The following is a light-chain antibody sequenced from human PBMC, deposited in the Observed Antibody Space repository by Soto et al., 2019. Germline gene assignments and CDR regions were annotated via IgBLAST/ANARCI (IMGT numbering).Light chain of an antibody. Sequence: EIVLTQSPATLSLSPGERATLSCRASQSVSSYLAWYQQKPGQAPRLRIYDESNRATGIPARFSGSGSGTDFTLTIISLEPEDFAVYYCQQRSNWPPWTFGQGTKVEIK. J-gene: IGKJ1*01. CDR1: QSVSSY. CDR3: QQRSNWPPWT. CDR2: DES. V-gene: IGKV3-11*01.